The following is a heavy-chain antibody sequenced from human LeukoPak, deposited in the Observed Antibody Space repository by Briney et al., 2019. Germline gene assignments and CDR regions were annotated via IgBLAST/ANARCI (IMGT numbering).Heavy chain of an antibody. J-gene: IGHJ6*02. CDR2: SRNKANSYTT. CDR3: VRSYSAGQNGVDV. D-gene: IGHD3-10*01. CDR1: GFIFSDHY. Sequence: PGGSLRLSCAVSGFIFSDHYIEWVRQAPGKGLEWVGRSRNKANSYTTEYAASVKGRFTFLRDDSKNLLYLQMNSLKSEDTAVYYCVRSYSAGQNGVDVWGQGTTVTVSS. V-gene: IGHV3-72*01.